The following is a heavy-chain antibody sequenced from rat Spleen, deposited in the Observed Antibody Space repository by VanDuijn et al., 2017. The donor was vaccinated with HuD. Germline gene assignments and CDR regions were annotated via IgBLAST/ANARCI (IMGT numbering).Heavy chain of an antibody. CDR2: IRYDGGST. CDR3: TTRGFDYYSGPWFAY. Sequence: EVQLAESGGGLVQPGRSLKLSCAASGFTFSDYYMAWVRQAPTKGLEWVASIRYDGGSTYYRDSVTGRFTISRDNAKSSLYLQMESLRSEDTATYYCTTRGFDYYSGPWFAYWGQGTLVTVSS. D-gene: IGHD1-1*01. CDR1: GFTFSDYY. V-gene: IGHV5-20*01. J-gene: IGHJ3*01.